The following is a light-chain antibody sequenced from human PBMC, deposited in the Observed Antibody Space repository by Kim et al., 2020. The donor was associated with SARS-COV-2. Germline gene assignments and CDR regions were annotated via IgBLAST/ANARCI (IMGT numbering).Light chain of an antibody. CDR1: SLRSCY. CDR2: GKN. J-gene: IGLJ2*01. CDR3: NSRDSNENVF. V-gene: IGLV3-19*01. Sequence: SLGDADRRTSQGDSLRSCYATWYQQNPGQAPILVIYGKNNRPSGIPDRFAGSSSGNTASLTISGTQAGDEADYYCNSRDSNENVFFGGGTQLTVL.